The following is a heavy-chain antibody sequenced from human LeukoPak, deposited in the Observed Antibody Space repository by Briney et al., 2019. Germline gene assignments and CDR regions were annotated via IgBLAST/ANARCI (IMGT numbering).Heavy chain of an antibody. D-gene: IGHD4-11*01. J-gene: IGHJ6*02. Sequence: GGSLRLSCAASGFTFSDYYMSWIRQAPGKGLEWVSYISSSSSYTNYADSVKGRFTISRDNAKNSLYLQMNSLRAEDTAVYYCARAPHYSNYGPYYYGMDVWGQGSTVTVSS. CDR3: ARAPHYSNYGPYYYGMDV. CDR1: GFTFSDYY. V-gene: IGHV3-11*06. CDR2: ISSSSSYT.